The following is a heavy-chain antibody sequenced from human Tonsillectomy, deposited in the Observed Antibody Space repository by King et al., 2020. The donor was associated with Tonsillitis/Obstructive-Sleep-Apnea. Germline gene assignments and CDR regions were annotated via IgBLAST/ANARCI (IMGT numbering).Heavy chain of an antibody. CDR3: ARAYGSGSYYHFAS. CDR2: FNPSGGNT. J-gene: IGHJ4*02. D-gene: IGHD3-10*01. Sequence: VQLVESGAEVKKPGASVKISCRASGYTFTSFYIHWVRQAPGQGPEWMGTFNPSGGNTTYAQQFQGRVTMTRDTSTGAVYMEVSSLRPDDTAVYYCARAYGSGSYYHFASWGQGTLVTVSS. CDR1: GYTFTSFY. V-gene: IGHV1-46*01.